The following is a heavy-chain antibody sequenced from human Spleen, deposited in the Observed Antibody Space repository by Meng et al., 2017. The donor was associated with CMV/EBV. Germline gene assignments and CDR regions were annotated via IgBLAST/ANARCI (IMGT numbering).Heavy chain of an antibody. CDR1: GGTFSSYA. D-gene: IGHD3-22*01. CDR3: ARDHYYDSSGSH. CDR2: IIPVVGIV. V-gene: IGHV1-69*10. Sequence: SVKVSCKASGGTFSSYAISWVRQAPGQGLEWMGGIIPVVGIVNYAQKFQGRVTITADKSTKTAYMELRSLRSDDTAVYYCARDHYYDSSGSHWGQGTLVTVSS. J-gene: IGHJ4*02.